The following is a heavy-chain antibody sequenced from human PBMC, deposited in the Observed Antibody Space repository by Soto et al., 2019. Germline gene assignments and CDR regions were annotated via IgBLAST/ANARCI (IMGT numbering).Heavy chain of an antibody. V-gene: IGHV3-30*18. CDR3: AKGDSFDY. J-gene: IGHJ4*02. D-gene: IGHD3-3*01. Sequence: PGGSLRLSCAASGFTFSSYVMHWVRQAPGKGLEWVAVISYDGSNKYYAGSVKGRFTISRDNSKNTLYLQMNSLRAEDTAVYYCAKGDSFDYWGQGTLVTVSS. CDR2: ISYDGSNK. CDR1: GFTFSSYV.